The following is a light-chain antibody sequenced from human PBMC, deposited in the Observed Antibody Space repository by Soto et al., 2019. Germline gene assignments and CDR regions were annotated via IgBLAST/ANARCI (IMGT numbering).Light chain of an antibody. Sequence: DIVMTQSPDSLAVSLGERATINCKSSQNLLYSSNNKNYLAWYQHKLGQSPKLLIYWASTREAGVPDRFSRSASGTDFTLTVGTLQADDVAVYYCHQYSSSANTCGQGLRLEI. CDR3: HQYSSSANT. CDR2: WAS. CDR1: QNLLYSSNNKNY. V-gene: IGKV4-1*01. J-gene: IGKJ5*01.